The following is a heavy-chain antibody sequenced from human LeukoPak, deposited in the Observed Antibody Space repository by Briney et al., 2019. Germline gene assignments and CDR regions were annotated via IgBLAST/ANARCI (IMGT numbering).Heavy chain of an antibody. V-gene: IGHV4-59*12. CDR1: GGSISSYY. Sequence: SETLSLTCTVSGGSISSYYWSWIRQPPGKGLEWIGYVFYTGSTNYNPSLKSRVTISVDTSKNQFSLKLSSVTAADTAVYYCASLGTGDEFDYWGQGTLVTVSS. D-gene: IGHD7-27*01. CDR3: ASLGTGDEFDY. J-gene: IGHJ4*02. CDR2: VFYTGST.